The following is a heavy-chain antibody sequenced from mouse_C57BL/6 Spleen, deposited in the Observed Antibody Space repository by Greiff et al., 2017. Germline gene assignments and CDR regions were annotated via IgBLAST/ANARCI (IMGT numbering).Heavy chain of an antibody. D-gene: IGHD2-1*01. Sequence: VQLQEPGAELVRPGSSVKLSCKASGYTFTSYWMDWVKQRPGQGLEWIGNIYPSDSETHYNPKFKDKDTLTVDKSSSTAYMQLSSLPSEDSAVYYCARGLGNPFAYWGQGTLVTVSA. CDR3: ARGLGNPFAY. V-gene: IGHV1-61*01. CDR2: IYPSDSET. CDR1: GYTFTSYW. J-gene: IGHJ3*01.